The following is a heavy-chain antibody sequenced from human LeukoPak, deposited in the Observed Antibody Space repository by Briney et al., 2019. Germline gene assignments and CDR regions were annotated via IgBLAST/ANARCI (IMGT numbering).Heavy chain of an antibody. CDR2: IKQDGSEK. CDR1: GFTFSSYW. Sequence: GGSLRLSCAASGFTFSSYWMSWVRQAPGKGLEWVANIKQDGSEKYYVDSVKGRFTISRDNAKNSLYLQMNSLRAEDTAVHYCARVGDEPYYDFWSGYYGYWGQGTLVTVSS. CDR3: ARVGDEPYYDFWSGYYGY. V-gene: IGHV3-7*01. D-gene: IGHD3-3*01. J-gene: IGHJ4*02.